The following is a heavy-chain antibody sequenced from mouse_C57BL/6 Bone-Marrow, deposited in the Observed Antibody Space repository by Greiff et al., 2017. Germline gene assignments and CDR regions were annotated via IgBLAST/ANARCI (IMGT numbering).Heavy chain of an antibody. Sequence: QVQLQQPGAELVKPGASVKLSCKASGYTFTSYWMQWVKQRPGQGLEWIGEIDPSDSYTNYNQKFKGKATLTVDTSSSTAYMQLSSLTSEDSAVDYGARGGLYYDGSSYECCAIDYWGQGTSVTVSS. CDR3: ARGGLYYDGSSYECCAIDY. D-gene: IGHD1-1*01. J-gene: IGHJ4*01. V-gene: IGHV1-50*01. CDR2: IDPSDSYT. CDR1: GYTFTSYW.